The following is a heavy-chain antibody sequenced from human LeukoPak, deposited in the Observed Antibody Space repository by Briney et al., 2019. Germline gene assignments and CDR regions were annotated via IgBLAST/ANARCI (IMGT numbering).Heavy chain of an antibody. CDR1: GDSVSSGSHY. J-gene: IGHJ4*02. D-gene: IGHD5-18*01. Sequence: SETLSLTCTVSGDSVSSGSHYWSWIRQPPGKGLEWIGSIYYSGSTYYNPSLKSRVTISVDTSKNQFSLKLSSVTAADTAVYYCARHQTGYSYGYYFDYWGQGTLVTVSS. CDR3: ARHQTGYSYGYYFDY. CDR2: IYYSGST. V-gene: IGHV4-39*01.